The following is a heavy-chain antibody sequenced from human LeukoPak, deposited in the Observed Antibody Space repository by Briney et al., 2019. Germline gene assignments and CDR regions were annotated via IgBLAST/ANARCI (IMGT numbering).Heavy chain of an antibody. CDR3: AREAYDSGNFRTDYYYMDV. V-gene: IGHV1-18*01. CDR2: ISAYNGNT. Sequence: ASVKVSCKASGYTFTSYGISWVRQAPGQGLEWMGWISAYNGNTNYAQKLQGRVTMTTDTSISTAYMELSRLRSDDTAVYYCAREAYDSGNFRTDYYYMDVWGIGTTVTVSS. CDR1: GYTFTSYG. D-gene: IGHD3-10*01. J-gene: IGHJ6*03.